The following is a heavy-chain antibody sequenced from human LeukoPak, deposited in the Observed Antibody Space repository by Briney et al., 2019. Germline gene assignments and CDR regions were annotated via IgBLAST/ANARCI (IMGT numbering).Heavy chain of an antibody. J-gene: IGHJ6*03. Sequence: PGGSLRLPCAASGFTFNNYNMNWVRQAPGKGLEWVANINQDGSEKYYVDSVKGRFTISRDNAKNSLYLQVNSLRAEDTAVFSCVRDGRKSRVVDIVRKKETGYYYYMDVWGKGTTVTVSS. CDR1: GFTFNNYN. CDR2: INQDGSEK. V-gene: IGHV3-7*01. CDR3: VRDGRKSRVVDIVRKKETGYYYYMDV. D-gene: IGHD2-2*03.